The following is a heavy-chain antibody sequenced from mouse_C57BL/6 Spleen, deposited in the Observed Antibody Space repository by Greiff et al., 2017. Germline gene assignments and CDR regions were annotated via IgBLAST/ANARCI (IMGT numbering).Heavy chain of an antibody. V-gene: IGHV5-17*01. CDR1: GFTFSDYG. CDR2: ISSGSSTI. J-gene: IGHJ4*01. Sequence: EVKLMESGGGLVKPGGSLKLSCAASGFTFSDYGMHWVRQAPEKGLEWVAYISSGSSTIYYADTVKGRFTISRDNAKNTLFLQMTSLRSEDTAMYYCARGLNWDSGYYAMDYWGQGTSVTVSS. CDR3: ARGLNWDSGYYAMDY. D-gene: IGHD4-1*01.